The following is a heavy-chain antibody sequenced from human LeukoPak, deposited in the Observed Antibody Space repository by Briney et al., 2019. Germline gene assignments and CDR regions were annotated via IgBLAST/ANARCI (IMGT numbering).Heavy chain of an antibody. CDR3: ARVHNYAFWSGYLGIDY. CDR1: GGSFSVYY. V-gene: IGHV4-34*01. D-gene: IGHD3-3*01. Sequence: PSETPSLTCAVSGGSFSVYYWRCIRQPPRKGLERSGEINHSGSTNYNPSLKSRVTISVDTSKNQFSLKLSSVTAADTAVYYCARVHNYAFWSGYLGIDYWGQGTLVTVSS. J-gene: IGHJ4*02. CDR2: INHSGST.